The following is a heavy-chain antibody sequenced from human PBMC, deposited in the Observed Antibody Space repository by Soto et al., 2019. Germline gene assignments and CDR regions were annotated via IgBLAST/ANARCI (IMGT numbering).Heavy chain of an antibody. CDR1: GGSISSGDSY. CDR3: ARAFGYVLSSDYSLKDVFDI. D-gene: IGHD5-12*01. CDR2: IHYSGST. V-gene: IGHV4-30-4*01. J-gene: IGHJ3*02. Sequence: QVQLQESGPGLVKPSQTLSLTCTVSGGSISSGDSYWSWIRQPPGKGLEWIGYIHYSGSTYYMPSLKSRATLSLDTSKNQFSLKLNSVTAADTAVYYCARAFGYVLSSDYSLKDVFDIWGQGTLVTVSS.